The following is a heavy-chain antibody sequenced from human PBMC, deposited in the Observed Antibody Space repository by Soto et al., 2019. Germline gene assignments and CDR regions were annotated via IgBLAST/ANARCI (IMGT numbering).Heavy chain of an antibody. J-gene: IGHJ4*02. D-gene: IGHD1-26*01. CDR3: ARPEGSYVYYFDY. V-gene: IGHV4-39*01. Sequence: PSETLSLTCTVSGGSISSSSYYWGWIRQPPGKGLEWIGSIYYSGSTYYNPSLKSRVTISVDTSKNQFSLKLSSVTAADTAVYYCARPEGSYVYYFDYWGQGTLVTVSS. CDR2: IYYSGST. CDR1: GGSISSSSYY.